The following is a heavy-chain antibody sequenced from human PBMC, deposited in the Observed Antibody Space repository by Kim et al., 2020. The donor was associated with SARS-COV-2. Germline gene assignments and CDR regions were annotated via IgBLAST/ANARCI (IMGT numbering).Heavy chain of an antibody. CDR3: AIVPRDGYNDY. Sequence: GGSLRLSCAVSQFTFSDYWMSWIRQAPGKGREWVSNIKYDGSEKYYVDSVKGRFTISRDSATNSLFLQMNSLRAEDTAVNFCAIVPRDGYNDYWGRGT. CDR1: QFTFSDYW. CDR2: IKYDGSEK. J-gene: IGHJ4*02. V-gene: IGHV3-7*01. D-gene: IGHD2-21*01.